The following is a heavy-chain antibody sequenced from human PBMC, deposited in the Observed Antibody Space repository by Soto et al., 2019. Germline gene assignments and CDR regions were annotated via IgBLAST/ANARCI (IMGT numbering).Heavy chain of an antibody. CDR2: IIPIFGTA. V-gene: IGHV1-69*01. CDR1: GGTFSSYA. CDR3: ASRAVAGTGPPNFDY. D-gene: IGHD6-19*01. J-gene: IGHJ4*02. Sequence: QVQLVQSGAEVKKPGSSVKVSCKASGGTFSSYAISWVRQAPGQGLEWMGGIIPIFGTANYAQKFRGRVTITADESTSTAYMELSSLRSEDTAVYYCASRAVAGTGPPNFDYWGQGTLVTVSS.